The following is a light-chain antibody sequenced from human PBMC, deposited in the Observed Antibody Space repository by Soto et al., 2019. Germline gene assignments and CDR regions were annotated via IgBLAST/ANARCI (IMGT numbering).Light chain of an antibody. J-gene: IGKJ4*01. CDR3: QQRGNRPPHT. V-gene: IGKV3-11*01. Sequence: IVLTQSPATLSLSPGERATLSCRASQSVSSFLAWYQQKPGRAPRLLIYDAFNRATGIPARFSGSGSGTDFTLTITSLEPEDFAVYYCQQRGNRPPHTFGGGTKVEIK. CDR1: QSVSSF. CDR2: DAF.